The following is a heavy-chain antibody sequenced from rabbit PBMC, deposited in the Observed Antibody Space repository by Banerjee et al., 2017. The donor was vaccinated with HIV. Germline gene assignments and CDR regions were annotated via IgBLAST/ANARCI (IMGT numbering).Heavy chain of an antibody. CDR3: ARDLAGVTGWNFDL. CDR1: GFSFSNKYV. Sequence: QEQLEESGGGLVKPEGSLTLTCKASGFSFSNKYVMCWVRQAPGKGLEWIACIDAGYRAKTYYASWAKGRFTITKTSSTTVTVQMTNLTAADTATYFCARDLAGVTGWNFDLWGPGTLVTVS. V-gene: IGHV1S45*01. CDR2: IDAGYRAKT. D-gene: IGHD4-1*01. J-gene: IGHJ4*01.